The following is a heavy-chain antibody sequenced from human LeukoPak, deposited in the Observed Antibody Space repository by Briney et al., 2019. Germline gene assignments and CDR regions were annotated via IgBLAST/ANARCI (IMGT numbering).Heavy chain of an antibody. D-gene: IGHD5-12*01. V-gene: IGHV5-51*01. CDR2: IYPGDSDT. Sequence: GESLKISCKGSGYSFTSYWIGWVRQMPGKGLEWMGIIYPGDSDTRYSPSFQGQVTTSADKSISTAYLQWSSLKASDTATYYCARLGENDSGYAAYWGQGTLVTVSS. J-gene: IGHJ4*02. CDR3: ARLGENDSGYAAY. CDR1: GYSFTSYW.